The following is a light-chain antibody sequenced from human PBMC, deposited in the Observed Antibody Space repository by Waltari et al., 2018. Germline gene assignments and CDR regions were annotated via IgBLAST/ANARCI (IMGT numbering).Light chain of an antibody. CDR2: DAS. J-gene: IGKJ1*01. CDR3: QQYNNWPRT. V-gene: IGKV3-15*01. Sequence: EIVMTQSPATLSVSPGERATLSCRASQSVNSNLAWYQQRPGQAPRLLIYDASTRAAEFPARFSGSGSGTEFTLTISSLQSEDFAAYYCQQYNNWPRTFGQGTKVEIK. CDR1: QSVNSN.